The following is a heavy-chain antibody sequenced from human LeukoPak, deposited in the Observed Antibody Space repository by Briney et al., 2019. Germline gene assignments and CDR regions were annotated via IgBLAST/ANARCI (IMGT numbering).Heavy chain of an antibody. V-gene: IGHV4-61*01. Sequence: SETLSLTCTVSGGSVSSGSYYWSWIRQPPGKGLEWIGYIYYGGSTNYNPSLKSRVTISVDTSKNQFSLKLSSVTAADTAVYYCARGVVVAASPDYFDYWGQGTLVTVSS. J-gene: IGHJ4*02. CDR1: GGSVSSGSYY. D-gene: IGHD2-15*01. CDR3: ARGVVVAASPDYFDY. CDR2: IYYGGST.